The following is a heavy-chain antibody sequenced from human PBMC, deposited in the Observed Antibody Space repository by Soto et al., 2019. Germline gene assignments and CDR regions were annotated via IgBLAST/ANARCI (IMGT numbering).Heavy chain of an antibody. CDR2: IKHDGSVQ. D-gene: IGHD6-19*01. J-gene: IGHJ4*02. V-gene: IGHV3-7*03. CDR1: GSTFRGYG. CDR3: ASAPYSNGWYRFDL. Sequence: QLVESGGGLVQPGGPLGLSCEAPGSTFRGYGISWVPQAPGKGLEWVADIKHDGSVQYYVDSVKGRFTISRDNAKKLLYLQMNGLRAEDTALYYCASAPYSNGWYRFDLWGQGTLVTVSS.